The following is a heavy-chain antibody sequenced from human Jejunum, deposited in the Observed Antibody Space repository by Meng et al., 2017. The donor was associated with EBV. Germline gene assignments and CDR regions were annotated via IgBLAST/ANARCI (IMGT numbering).Heavy chain of an antibody. V-gene: IGHV3-74*01. CDR1: EFTFSTYW. CDR3: ARDPAMVRGLTLSNYFDY. J-gene: IGHJ4*02. CDR2: INTDGSGT. Sequence: VPRVQSGGGLVLPGGSLRLSCEASEFTFSTYWMHWVRQAPGKGLVWVSRINTDGSGTSYADSVKGRFTISRDNAKSTLYLQMNSLRAEDTAVYYCARDPAMVRGLTLSNYFDYWGQGTLVTVSS. D-gene: IGHD3-10*01.